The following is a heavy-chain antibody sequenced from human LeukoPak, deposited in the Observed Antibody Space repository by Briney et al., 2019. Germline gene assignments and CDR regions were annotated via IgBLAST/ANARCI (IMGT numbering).Heavy chain of an antibody. D-gene: IGHD4-23*01. J-gene: IGHJ5*02. CDR2: IYTSGST. Sequence: SETLSLTCTVSGGSIISYYWSWIRQLPGRGLEWIGYIYTSGSTNYNPSLKSRVTISVDTSKNQFSLKLSSVTAADTAVYYCARHGTAYGGNSGSWFDPWGQGTLVTVSS. CDR1: GGSIISYY. CDR3: ARHGTAYGGNSGSWFDP. V-gene: IGHV4-4*09.